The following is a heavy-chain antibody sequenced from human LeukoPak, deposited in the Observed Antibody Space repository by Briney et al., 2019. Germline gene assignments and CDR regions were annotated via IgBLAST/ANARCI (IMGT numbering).Heavy chain of an antibody. CDR1: GGSISSYY. V-gene: IGHV4-59*08. Sequence: SETLSLTCTVSGGSISSYYWSWIRQPPGKGLEWIGYIYYSGSTNYNPSLKSRVTISVDTSKNQFSLKLSSVTAADTAVYYCARRGQYYYDSSGYYGAWAFDIWGQGTMVTVSS. D-gene: IGHD3-22*01. CDR2: IYYSGST. J-gene: IGHJ3*02. CDR3: ARRGQYYYDSSGYYGAWAFDI.